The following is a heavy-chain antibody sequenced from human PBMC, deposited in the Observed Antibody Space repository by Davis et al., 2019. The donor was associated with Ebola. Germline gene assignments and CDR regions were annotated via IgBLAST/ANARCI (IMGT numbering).Heavy chain of an antibody. J-gene: IGHJ4*02. D-gene: IGHD6-13*01. CDR1: GYTFTNYF. V-gene: IGHV1-18*04. CDR2: ISPYNGHT. Sequence: AASVKVSCKASGYTFTNYFISWVRQAPGQGLEWMGLISPYNGHTNYPQNLQDRVTLSTDTSTNTAYMELTSLKSDDTAVYYCARDRGSSWGGVFDFWGQGTLVTVSS. CDR3: ARDRGSSWGGVFDF.